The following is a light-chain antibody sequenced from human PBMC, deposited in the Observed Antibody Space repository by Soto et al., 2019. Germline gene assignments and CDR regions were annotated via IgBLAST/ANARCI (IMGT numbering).Light chain of an antibody. CDR2: DDN. J-gene: IGLJ1*01. CDR1: SSNIGGNS. CDR3: GTWDDSLVSYV. V-gene: IGLV1-51*01. Sequence: QSVLTQPPSVSAAPGQKVTISCSGSSSNIGGNSVSWYQQLPGTAPKLLIYDDNKRPSGIPDRFSGSKSGTSATLGITGLQTGDEAGYYCGTWDDSLVSYVFGTGTKVTVL.